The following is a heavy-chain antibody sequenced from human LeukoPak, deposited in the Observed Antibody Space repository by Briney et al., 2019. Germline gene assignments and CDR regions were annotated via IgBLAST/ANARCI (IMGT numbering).Heavy chain of an antibody. J-gene: IGHJ6*03. CDR1: GGSFSGYY. V-gene: IGHV4-34*01. CDR2: INHSGST. CDR3: ARLTYCTNGVCYIGREGATHYYYHYYIDV. Sequence: SKTLSLTCAVYGGSFSGYYWSWIRQPPGKGLEWIGEINHSGSTNYNPSLKSRVTISVDTSRNQFSLKLSSVTAADTAVYYCARLTYCTNGVCYIGREGATHYYYHYYIDVWGKGATVTVSS. D-gene: IGHD2-8*01.